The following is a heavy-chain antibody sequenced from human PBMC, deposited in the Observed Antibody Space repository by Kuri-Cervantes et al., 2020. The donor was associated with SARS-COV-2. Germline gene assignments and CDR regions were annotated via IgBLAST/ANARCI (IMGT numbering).Heavy chain of an antibody. CDR2: IYYSGST. D-gene: IGHD6-19*01. CDR1: GGSISSYY. Sequence: SETLSLTCTVSGGSISSYYWSWIRQPPGKGLEWIGSIYYSGSTYYNPSLKSRVTISVDTSKNQFSLKLSSVTAADTAVYYCARHAVGFDYWGQGTLVTVSS. J-gene: IGHJ4*02. CDR3: ARHAVGFDY. V-gene: IGHV4-39*01.